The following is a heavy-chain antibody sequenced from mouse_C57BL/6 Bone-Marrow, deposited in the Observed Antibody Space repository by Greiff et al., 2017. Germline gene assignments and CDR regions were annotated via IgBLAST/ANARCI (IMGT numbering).Heavy chain of an antibody. V-gene: IGHV2-6-1*01. CDR1: GFSLTSYG. CDR2: IWSDGST. CDR3: ARHTITTVVATDYAMDD. D-gene: IGHD1-1*01. Sequence: VQLQESGPGLVAPSQSLSITCTVSGFSLTSYGVHWVRQPPGKGLEWLVVIWSDGSTTYNSALNSRLSLSKDNSKSQVFLKMNSLQTDDTAMYYWARHTITTVVATDYAMDDWGQGTSVTVSS. J-gene: IGHJ4*01.